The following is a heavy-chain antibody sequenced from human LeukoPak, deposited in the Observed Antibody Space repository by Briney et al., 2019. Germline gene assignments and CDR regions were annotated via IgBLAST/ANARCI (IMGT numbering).Heavy chain of an antibody. J-gene: IGHJ4*02. V-gene: IGHV1-69*13. D-gene: IGHD5-18*01. CDR1: GYTFTSYY. CDR3: ASARGMGYGYHFFDY. CDR2: IIPIFGTA. Sequence: GASVKVSCKASGYTFTSYYMHWVRQAPGQGLEWMGGIIPIFGTANYAQKFQGRVTITADESTSTAYMELSSLRSEDTAVYYCASARGMGYGYHFFDYWGQGTLVTVSS.